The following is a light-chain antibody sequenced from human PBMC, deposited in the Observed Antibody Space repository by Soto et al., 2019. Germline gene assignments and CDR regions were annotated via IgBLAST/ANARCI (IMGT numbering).Light chain of an antibody. J-gene: IGLJ2*01. V-gene: IGLV2-14*01. CDR2: DVT. Sequence: QSALTQPASVSGSPGQSITISCTGTNSDVGGYSFVSWYQLHPGKATKLMIYDVTNRPSGVSNRFSVSKSGNTASLTISGLQAEDDADYYCSSYTSSSTVIFGGGTQLTVL. CDR1: NSDVGGYSF. CDR3: SSYTSSSTVI.